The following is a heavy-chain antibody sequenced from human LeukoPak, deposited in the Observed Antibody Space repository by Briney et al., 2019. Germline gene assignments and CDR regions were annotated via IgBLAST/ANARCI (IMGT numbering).Heavy chain of an antibody. CDR2: ISSSSSYI. CDR3: ARARELPVDFDY. D-gene: IGHD1-26*01. J-gene: IGHJ4*02. CDR1: GFTFSSYS. Sequence: GGSLRLSCAASGFTFSSYSMNWVRQAPGKGLEWVSSISSSSSYIYYADSVKGRFTISRDNAKNSLYLQMNSLRAEDTAVYYCARARELPVDFDYWGQGTLVTVSS. V-gene: IGHV3-21*01.